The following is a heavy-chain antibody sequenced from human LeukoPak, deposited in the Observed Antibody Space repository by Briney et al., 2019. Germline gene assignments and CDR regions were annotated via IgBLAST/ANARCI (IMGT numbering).Heavy chain of an antibody. J-gene: IGHJ4*02. Sequence: GGSLRLSCTASGFNFNTFAMSWVRQAPGKGLEWLSAMTGPADTTYYAESVKGRFTISRDYSKSMVFLQMNSLRVEDTAIYYCAKGAEIDHWGQGTLVTVSS. CDR2: MTGPADTT. CDR1: GFNFNTFA. CDR3: AKGAEIDH. V-gene: IGHV3-23*01.